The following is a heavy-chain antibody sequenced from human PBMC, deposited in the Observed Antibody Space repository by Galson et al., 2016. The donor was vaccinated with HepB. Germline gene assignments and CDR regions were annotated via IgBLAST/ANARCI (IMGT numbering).Heavy chain of an antibody. V-gene: IGHV3-74*01. Sequence: SLRLSCAASGFTFSSYWMHWVRQAPGKGLVWVSRINSDGSSTSYADSVKGRSTISRDNAKNTLYLQMNSLRAEDTAVYYCARGPDRKGYFDYWGQGTLVTVSS. CDR2: INSDGSST. J-gene: IGHJ4*02. CDR3: ARGPDRKGYFDY. CDR1: GFTFSSYW.